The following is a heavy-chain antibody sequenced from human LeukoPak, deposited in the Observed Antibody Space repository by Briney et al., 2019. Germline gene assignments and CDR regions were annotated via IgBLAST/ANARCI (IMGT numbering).Heavy chain of an antibody. V-gene: IGHV3-74*01. Sequence: QPGGSLRLSCAASGFTFSTYWMHWVRRAPGKGLVWVSRINGDGSSTSYGDSVKGRFTISRDNAKNTLYLQMNGLRVEDTAVYYCARALGDIRGQGTLVTVSS. CDR3: ARALGDI. J-gene: IGHJ4*02. CDR1: GFTFSTYW. CDR2: INGDGSST.